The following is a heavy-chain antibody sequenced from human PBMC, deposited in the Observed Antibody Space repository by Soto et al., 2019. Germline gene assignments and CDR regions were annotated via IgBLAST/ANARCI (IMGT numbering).Heavy chain of an antibody. J-gene: IGHJ3*02. V-gene: IGHV3-48*03. D-gene: IGHD1-1*01. CDR1: GFTFSSYE. CDR3: ARSQTTRGFDI. CDR2: ISSGGNI. Sequence: DVQLAESGGGLVQPGGSLRLSCAASGFTFSSYEMNWVRQAPGKGLEWVVYISSGGNIYYADSVRGRFTISRDNAENSLHLQMNSLTDEDTAVYYCARSQTTRGFDIWGQGTMVIVSS.